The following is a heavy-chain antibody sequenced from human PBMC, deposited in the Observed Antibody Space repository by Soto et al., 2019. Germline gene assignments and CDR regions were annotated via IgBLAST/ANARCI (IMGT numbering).Heavy chain of an antibody. V-gene: IGHV4-61*01. CDR1: GGSVSRDSNF. D-gene: IGHD4-4*01. CDR2: IYYSGPS. CDR3: ARGYSHYAH. J-gene: IGHJ4*02. Sequence: TLSLTCTVSGGSVSRDSNFWSWIRQPPGKGLEWIGYIYYSGPSRYNPSLESRVTISIDSSKNQVSLTLTSVTAADTAVYYCARGYSHYAHWGRGTLVTVSS.